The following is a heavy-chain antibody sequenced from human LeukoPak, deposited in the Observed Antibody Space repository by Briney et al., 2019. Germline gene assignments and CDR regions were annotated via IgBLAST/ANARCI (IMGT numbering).Heavy chain of an antibody. CDR3: ARSAGWYGAFDY. V-gene: IGHV4-59*01. CDR2: IYYSGST. D-gene: IGHD6-19*01. Sequence: SQTLSLTCTVSGGSISSYYWSWLRQPPGKGLEWIGYIYYSGSTNYNPSLKSRVTISVDTSKNQFSLKLSSVTAADTAVYYCARSAGWYGAFDYWGQGTLVTVSS. J-gene: IGHJ4*02. CDR1: GGSISSYY.